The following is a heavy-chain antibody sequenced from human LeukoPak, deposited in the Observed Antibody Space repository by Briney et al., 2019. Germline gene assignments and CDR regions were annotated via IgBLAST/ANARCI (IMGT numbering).Heavy chain of an antibody. CDR1: GFTFSSYG. D-gene: IGHD1-26*01. J-gene: IGHJ3*02. CDR3: AKGSREWELLDAFDI. CDR2: ISGSGVRT. V-gene: IGHV3-23*01. Sequence: GGSLRLSCVASGFTFSSYGVSWVRQAPGKGLEWVSGISGSGVRTDYADSVKGRFTISRDNAKNTLYLQMNSLRAEDTAVYYCAKGSREWELLDAFDIWGQGTMVTVS.